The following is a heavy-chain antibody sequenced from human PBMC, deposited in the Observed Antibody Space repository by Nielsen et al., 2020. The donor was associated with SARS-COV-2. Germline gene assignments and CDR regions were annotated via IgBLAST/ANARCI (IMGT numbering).Heavy chain of an antibody. CDR3: ARVDSSSYHFFDY. D-gene: IGHD6-6*01. V-gene: IGHV1-2*04. Sequence: ASVKVSCKASGYTFTGYYMHWVRQAPGQGLEWMGWINPNSGGTNYAQKFQGWVTMTRDTSISTAYMELSRLRSEDTAVYYCARVDSSSYHFFDYWGQGTLVTVSS. CDR1: GYTFTGYY. J-gene: IGHJ4*02. CDR2: INPNSGGT.